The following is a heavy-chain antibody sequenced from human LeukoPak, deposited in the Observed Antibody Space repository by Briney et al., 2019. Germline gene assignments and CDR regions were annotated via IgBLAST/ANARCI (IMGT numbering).Heavy chain of an antibody. CDR2: ISASGGGT. Sequence: GGSLRLSCAASGFTFSSYAMTWVRQAPGKGLEWVSSISASGGGTYYADSVKGRFTISRDNSKSTLYLQMNSLRAADTAVYYCAKDRRRVAAPYYFDYWGQGTLVTVSS. CDR1: GFTFSSYA. V-gene: IGHV3-23*01. J-gene: IGHJ4*02. D-gene: IGHD1-26*01. CDR3: AKDRRRVAAPYYFDY.